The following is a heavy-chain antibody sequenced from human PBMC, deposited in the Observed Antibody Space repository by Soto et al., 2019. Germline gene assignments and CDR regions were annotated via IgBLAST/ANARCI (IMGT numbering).Heavy chain of an antibody. J-gene: IGHJ6*02. CDR1: GYTFTGYY. V-gene: IGHV1-2*02. CDR2: INPNSGGT. D-gene: IGHD1-26*01. Sequence: GASVKVSCKASGYTFTGYYMHWVRQAPGQGLEWMGWINPNSGGTNYAQEFQGRVTMTRDTSISTAYMELSRLRSDDTAVYYCARGGAGGELGYYYYGMDVWGQGTTVTVSS. CDR3: ARGGAGGELGYYYYGMDV.